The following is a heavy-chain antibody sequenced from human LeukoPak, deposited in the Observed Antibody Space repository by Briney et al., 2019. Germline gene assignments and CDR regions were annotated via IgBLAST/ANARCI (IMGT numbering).Heavy chain of an antibody. CDR3: AKDLTTVVTPIPDDY. CDR2: ISGSGGST. V-gene: IGHV3-23*01. D-gene: IGHD4-23*01. Sequence: GGSLRLSCAASGFTFSSYAMSWVRQAPGKGLEWVSAISGSGGSTYYADSVKGRFTISRDNSKNTLYPQMNSLRAEDTAVYYCAKDLTTVVTPIPDDYWGQGTLVTVSS. CDR1: GFTFSSYA. J-gene: IGHJ4*02.